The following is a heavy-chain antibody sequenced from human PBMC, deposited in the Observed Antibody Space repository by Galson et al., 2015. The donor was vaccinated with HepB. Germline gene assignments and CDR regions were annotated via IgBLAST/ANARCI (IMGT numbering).Heavy chain of an antibody. CDR2: IWYDGSNK. CDR3: ARDLSRFGELSSVDY. CDR1: GFTFSSYG. V-gene: IGHV3-33*08. J-gene: IGHJ4*02. D-gene: IGHD3-10*01. Sequence: SLRLSCAASGFTFSSYGMHWVRQAPGKGLEWVAVIWYDGSNKYYADSVKGRFTISRDNSKNSLYLQMNSLRAEDTAVYYCARDLSRFGELSSVDYWGQGTLVTVSS.